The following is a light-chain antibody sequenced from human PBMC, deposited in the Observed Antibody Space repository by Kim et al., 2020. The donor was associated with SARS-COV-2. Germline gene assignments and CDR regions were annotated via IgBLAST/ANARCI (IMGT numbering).Light chain of an antibody. CDR1: SSDIGHYDY. Sequence: QSALTQPASVSGSPGQSITLSCTGTSSDIGHYDYVSWFQQHPGKAPKLIIYDVTKRPSGVSNRFSGSKSAYTASLTISGLQAEDEADYYCFSYTTIYTYVIVTGTKVTVL. J-gene: IGLJ1*01. CDR2: DVT. V-gene: IGLV2-14*03. CDR3: FSYTTIYTYV.